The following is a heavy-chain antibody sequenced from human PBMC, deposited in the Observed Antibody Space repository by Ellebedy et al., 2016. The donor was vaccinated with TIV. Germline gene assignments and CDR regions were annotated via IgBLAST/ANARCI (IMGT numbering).Heavy chain of an antibody. CDR3: ARDLDKSSGWYGGAAY. CDR2: ISYDGSSD. D-gene: IGHD6-19*01. Sequence: GESLKISCAASGFSFSDYGMHWVRQAPGEGLEWVAVISYDGSSDFYADSVKGRFTISRDNSMATLYLEMNSLRAEDTAVYYCARDLDKSSGWYGGAAYWGQGTLVTVSS. CDR1: GFSFSDYG. V-gene: IGHV3-30*19. J-gene: IGHJ4*02.